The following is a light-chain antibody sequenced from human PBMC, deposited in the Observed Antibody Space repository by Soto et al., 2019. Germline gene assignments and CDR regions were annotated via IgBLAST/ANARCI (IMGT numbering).Light chain of an antibody. Sequence: DIVLTQSPGTLSLSPGKRATLSCRASQSVSSNYLSWYQQKPGQAPRLLIYGASSRATGIPDSFSGSGSGTDFTLTISRLEPEDFAVYYCQQYGTSPYTFGQGTKLEIK. J-gene: IGKJ2*01. CDR1: QSVSSNY. CDR2: GAS. CDR3: QQYGTSPYT. V-gene: IGKV3-20*01.